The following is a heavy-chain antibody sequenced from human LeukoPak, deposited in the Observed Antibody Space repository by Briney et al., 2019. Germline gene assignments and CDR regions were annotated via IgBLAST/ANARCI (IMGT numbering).Heavy chain of an antibody. CDR2: INPNSGGT. Sequence: ASVKVSCKASGYTFTGYYMHWVRQAPGQGLERMGWINPNSGGTNYAQTLQGRVTMTRDTSISTAYMELSRLRSDDTAVYYCARDGLTIFGVGDVSWGQGTLVTVSS. J-gene: IGHJ5*02. CDR3: ARDGLTIFGVGDVS. CDR1: GYTFTGYY. V-gene: IGHV1-2*02. D-gene: IGHD3-3*01.